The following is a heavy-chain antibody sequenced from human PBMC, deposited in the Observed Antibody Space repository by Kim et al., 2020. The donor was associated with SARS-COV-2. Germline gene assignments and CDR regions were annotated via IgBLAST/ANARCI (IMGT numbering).Heavy chain of an antibody. Sequence: SGRFTISRDNSDSSLYLQLNSLRSEDTAVYYCAKAAGSGSHYGPSHIDSWGQGTLVTVSS. CDR3: AKAAGSGSHYGPSHIDS. V-gene: IGHV3-43*01. D-gene: IGHD3-10*01. J-gene: IGHJ4*02.